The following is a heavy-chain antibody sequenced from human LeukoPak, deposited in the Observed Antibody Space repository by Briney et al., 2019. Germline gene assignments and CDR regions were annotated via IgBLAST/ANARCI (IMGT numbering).Heavy chain of an antibody. CDR2: IKSKTDGGTT. CDR3: TTDGLITMVRGVIIGSPPPGNPSGYFDY. CDR1: GFTFSNAW. V-gene: IGHV3-15*01. D-gene: IGHD3-10*01. J-gene: IGHJ4*02. Sequence: GSLRLSCAASGFTFSNAWMSWVRQAPGKGLEWVGRIKSKTDGGTTDYAAPVKGRFTISRDDSKNTLYLQMNSLKTEDTAVYYCTTDGLITMVRGVIIGSPPPGNPSGYFDYWGQGTLVTVSS.